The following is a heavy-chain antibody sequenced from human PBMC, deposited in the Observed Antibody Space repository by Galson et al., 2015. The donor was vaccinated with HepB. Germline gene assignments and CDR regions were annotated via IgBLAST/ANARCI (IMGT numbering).Heavy chain of an antibody. CDR3: ARDSGQQLVGGYY. CDR2: IYSGGST. V-gene: IGHV3-53*04. J-gene: IGHJ4*02. Sequence: SLRLSCAASGFTVSSNYMSWVRQAPGKGLEWVSVIYSGGSTYYADSVKGRFTISRHNSKNTLYLQMNSLRAEDTAVYYCARDSGQQLVGGYYWGQGTLVTVSS. CDR1: GFTVSSNY. D-gene: IGHD6-13*01.